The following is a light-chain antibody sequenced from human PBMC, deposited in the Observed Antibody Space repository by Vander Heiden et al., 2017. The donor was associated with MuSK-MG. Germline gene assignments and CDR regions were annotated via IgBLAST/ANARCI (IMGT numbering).Light chain of an antibody. CDR1: QSVYSN. Sequence: EIVVTQSPATLSVSPGERATLSCRTSQSVYSNLAWYQQKPGQAPRLLIYATSSRAPDIPARFSGSGSGTEFTLTISSLQSEDFAVYYCQHENIWPYSFGQGTRLEIK. CDR2: ATS. CDR3: QHENIWPYS. V-gene: IGKV3-15*01. J-gene: IGKJ2*03.